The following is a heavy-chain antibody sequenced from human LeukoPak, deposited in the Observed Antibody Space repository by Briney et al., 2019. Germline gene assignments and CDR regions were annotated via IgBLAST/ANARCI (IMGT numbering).Heavy chain of an antibody. D-gene: IGHD4-17*01. CDR2: IYYSGST. Sequence: SETLSLTCTVSGGSISSSSYYWGWIRQPSGKGLEWIGSIYYSGSTYYNPSPKSRVTISVDTSKNQFSLKLSSVTVADTAVYYCARVNYGDYVGLDYWGQGTLVTVSS. CDR3: ARVNYGDYVGLDY. V-gene: IGHV4-39*07. J-gene: IGHJ4*02. CDR1: GGSISSSSYY.